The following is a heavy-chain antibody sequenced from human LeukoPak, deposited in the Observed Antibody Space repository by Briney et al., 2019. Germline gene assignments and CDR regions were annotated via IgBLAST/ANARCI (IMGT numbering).Heavy chain of an antibody. CDR1: GFTFSSYW. CDR2: INSDGSST. V-gene: IGHV3-74*01. CDR3: AFSMNRGNYYYFDF. Sequence: GGSLRLSCAASGFTFSSYWMHWVRQAPGKGLVWVSRINSDGSSTIYADSVKGRFTISRDNAKNTLYLQMNSLRAEDTAMYYCAFSMNRGNYYYFDFWGQGTLVAVSS. J-gene: IGHJ4*02. D-gene: IGHD1-26*01.